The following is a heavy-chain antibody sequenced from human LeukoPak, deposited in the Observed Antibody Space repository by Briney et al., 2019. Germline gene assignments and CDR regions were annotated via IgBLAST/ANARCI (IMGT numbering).Heavy chain of an antibody. V-gene: IGHV4-59*01. CDR2: IYYSGST. CDR1: GGSIRSYY. D-gene: IGHD2-15*01. Sequence: SETLSLTCTVSGGSIRSYYWSWIRQPPGKGLEWIAYIYYSGSTNYNPSLKSRVTISVDTSKNQFSLKLSSVTAADTAVYYCAREGGGFDYWGRGTLVTVSS. CDR3: AREGGGFDY. J-gene: IGHJ4*02.